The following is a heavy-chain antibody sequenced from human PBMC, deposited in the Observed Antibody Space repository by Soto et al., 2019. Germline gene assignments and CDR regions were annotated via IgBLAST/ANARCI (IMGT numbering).Heavy chain of an antibody. CDR3: AHRVLRTVFGLVTTTAIYFDF. CDR2: IYWDDDK. J-gene: IGHJ4*02. V-gene: IGHV2-5*02. D-gene: IGHD3-3*01. CDR1: GFSLTTSGVG. Sequence: QITLNESGPTQVKPRQTLTLTCTFSGFSLTTSGVGVGWIRQSPGKAPEWLALIYWDDDKRSSPSLKRRLTINKDTTKTQVVLTMADLDSADTATYYCAHRVLRTVFGLVTTTAIYFDFWVQGTPVAVSS.